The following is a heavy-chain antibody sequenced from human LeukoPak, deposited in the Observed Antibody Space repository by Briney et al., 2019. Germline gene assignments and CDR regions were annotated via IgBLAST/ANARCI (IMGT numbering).Heavy chain of an antibody. CDR3: ARGAPGSYCSGGSCPYFDY. V-gene: IGHV1-8*01. D-gene: IGHD2-15*01. J-gene: IGHJ4*02. CDR1: GYTFTSYD. CDR2: VNPNSGHT. Sequence: ASVKVSCKASGYTFTSYDVNWVRRATGQGLEWMGWVNPNSGHTGYAQKFQGRVTMTTNTSISTAYMELSSLRSEDTAVYYCARGAPGSYCSGGSCPYFDYWGQGTLVSVSS.